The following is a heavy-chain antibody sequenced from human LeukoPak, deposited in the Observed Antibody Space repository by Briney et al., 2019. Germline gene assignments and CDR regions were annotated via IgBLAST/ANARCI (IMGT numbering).Heavy chain of an antibody. D-gene: IGHD3-10*01. CDR3: ARLIEYYYGSGSSYFDY. J-gene: IGHJ4*02. V-gene: IGHV4-59*12. CDR2: IYYSGST. CDR1: GGSISSYY. Sequence: PSETLSLTCTVSGGSISSYYWSWIRQPPGKGLEWIGYIYYSGSTYYNPSLKSRVTISVDTSKNQFSLKLSSVTAADTAVYYCARLIEYYYGSGSSYFDYWGQGTLVTVSS.